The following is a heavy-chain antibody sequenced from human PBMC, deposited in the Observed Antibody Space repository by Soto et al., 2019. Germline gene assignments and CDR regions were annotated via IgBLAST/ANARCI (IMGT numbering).Heavy chain of an antibody. D-gene: IGHD1-26*01. CDR3: ARDPGWGANDY. J-gene: IGHJ4*02. CDR1: GLTFSSYW. Sequence: EVQLVESGGGLVQPGGSLRLSCAASGLTFSSYWMCWVRQAPGKGLEWVANINPDGSQKYYVDSVKGRFTISRDNAKNSLYLQMNSLRAEYTAVYYCARDPGWGANDYRGQGTLVTVSS. CDR2: INPDGSQK. V-gene: IGHV3-7*01.